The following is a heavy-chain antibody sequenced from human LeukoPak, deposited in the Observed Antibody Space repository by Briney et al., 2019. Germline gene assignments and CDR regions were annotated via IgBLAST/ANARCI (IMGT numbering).Heavy chain of an antibody. D-gene: IGHD3-9*01. Sequence: GGSLRLSCAASGFTFSSYGMHWVRQAPGKGLEWVAFTRYDGSNKYYADSVKGRFTISRDNSKNTLYLQMNSLRAEDTAVYYCAKDCNEYYDTDNWFDPWGQGTLVTVSS. V-gene: IGHV3-30*02. CDR1: GFTFSSYG. CDR3: AKDCNEYYDTDNWFDP. CDR2: TRYDGSNK. J-gene: IGHJ5*02.